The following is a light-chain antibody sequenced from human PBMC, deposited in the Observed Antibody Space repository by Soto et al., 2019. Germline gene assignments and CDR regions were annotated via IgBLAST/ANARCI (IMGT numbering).Light chain of an antibody. CDR2: NNN. CDR1: ISNIGINT. CDR3: AAWDDSLNGVV. V-gene: IGLV1-44*01. Sequence: QPVLTQPPSASGTPGQRVTISCSGSISNIGINTVNWYQQIPGTAPKLLIYNNNQRPSGVPDRFSGSKSGTSASLAIGGLQSEDEAEYYCAAWDDSLNGVVFGGGTKLTVL. J-gene: IGLJ2*01.